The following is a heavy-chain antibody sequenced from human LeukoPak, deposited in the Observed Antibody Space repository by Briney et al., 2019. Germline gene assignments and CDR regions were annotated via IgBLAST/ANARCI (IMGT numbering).Heavy chain of an antibody. CDR2: INTNTGNP. V-gene: IGHV7-4-1*02. CDR1: GYTFRSYS. J-gene: IGHJ4*02. D-gene: IGHD3-10*01. CDR3: ARIMVRGVNPLGY. Sequence: RASVKDSCTASGYTFRSYSMNWVRQAPGQGLEWVGWINTNTGNPTYAQGFTGRFVFSLDTSVSTAYLQISSLKAEDTAVYYCARIMVRGVNPLGYWGQGTLVTVSS.